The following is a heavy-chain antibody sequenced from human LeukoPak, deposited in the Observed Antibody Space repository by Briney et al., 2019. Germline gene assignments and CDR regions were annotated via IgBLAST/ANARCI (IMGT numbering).Heavy chain of an antibody. Sequence: SETLSLTCTVSGGSISSYYWSWIRQPPGKGLEWIGYIYYSGSTNYNPSLKSRLTISVDTSKDQFSLKLSSVTAADTAVYYCARETSQKGAHYMDVWGKGTTVTISS. V-gene: IGHV4-59*01. CDR1: GGSISSYY. J-gene: IGHJ6*03. CDR2: IYYSGST. CDR3: ARETSQKGAHYMDV. D-gene: IGHD3-16*01.